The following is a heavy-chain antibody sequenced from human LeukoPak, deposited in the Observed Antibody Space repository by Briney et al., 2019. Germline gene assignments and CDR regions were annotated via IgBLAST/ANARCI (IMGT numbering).Heavy chain of an antibody. CDR2: ISSKASGRTT. CDR1: GFISGDYT. CDR3: SRRGIVATSFVYFDY. Sequence: GGSLRLSCTVSGFISGDYTMSWFRQAPGKGLEWVGFISSKASGRTTGYAASVKGRFTISRDDYKSIAYLQMNSLKPEDTAVYYCSRRGIVATSFVYFDYWGQGTLVTDSS. D-gene: IGHD5-12*01. J-gene: IGHJ4*02. V-gene: IGHV3-49*03.